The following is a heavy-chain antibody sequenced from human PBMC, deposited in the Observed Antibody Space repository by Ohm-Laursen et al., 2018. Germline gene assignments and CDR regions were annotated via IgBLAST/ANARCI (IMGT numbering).Heavy chain of an antibody. D-gene: IGHD6-13*01. J-gene: IGHJ4*02. CDR1: GFIFNNYA. V-gene: IGHV3-23*01. Sequence: GSLRLSCAASGFIFNNYAMNWVRQAPGKGLEWVSGFSGSGGNTYYADSVKGRFTISSDNSKNTLYLQMNSLRAEDTAAHYCARGGQQQVEDYWGQGTLVTVSS. CDR3: ARGGQQQVEDY. CDR2: FSGSGGNT.